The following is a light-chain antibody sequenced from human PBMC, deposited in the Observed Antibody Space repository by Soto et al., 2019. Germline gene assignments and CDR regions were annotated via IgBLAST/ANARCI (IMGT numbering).Light chain of an antibody. J-gene: IGKJ1*01. CDR2: LGS. CDR3: MQALQTPPT. V-gene: IGKV2-28*01. CDR1: QSLLHSNGYNY. Sequence: DIVMTQSPLSLPVTPGEPASISCRSSQSLLHSNGYNYLDWYLQKPGQSPQLLIYLGSNRASGVPDRFSGSGSGKDFTLKISRVEAEDVGVYYCMQALQTPPTFGHGTKVDIK.